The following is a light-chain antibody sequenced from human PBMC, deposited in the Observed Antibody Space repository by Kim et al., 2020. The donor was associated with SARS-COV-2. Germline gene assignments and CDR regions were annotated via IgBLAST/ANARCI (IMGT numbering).Light chain of an antibody. CDR3: SSYTSTNTHV. CDR2: DVS. J-gene: IGLJ1*01. V-gene: IGLV2-14*03. Sequence: GQSIAITCTGTSSDVGGYNYVSWYQHHPGKAPKFLIYDVSFRASGVSDRFSGSKSGNTASLTISGLQSEDEADYYCSSYTSTNTHVFGTGTKVTVL. CDR1: SSDVGGYNY.